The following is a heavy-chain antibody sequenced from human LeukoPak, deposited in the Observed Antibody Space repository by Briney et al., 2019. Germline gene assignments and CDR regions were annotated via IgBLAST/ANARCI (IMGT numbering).Heavy chain of an antibody. CDR2: IITSGTT. Sequence: PSETLSLTCTVSGSSISTYYWSWIRQPAGKGLEWVGRIITSGTTNFNSSLKNRVTMSIDTYKNQFCLKRSSVTAAYTAVYYCAREYSTSSRVFDIWGQGTMVTVSS. D-gene: IGHD6-6*01. CDR3: AREYSTSSRVFDI. J-gene: IGHJ3*02. CDR1: GSSISTYY. V-gene: IGHV4-4*07.